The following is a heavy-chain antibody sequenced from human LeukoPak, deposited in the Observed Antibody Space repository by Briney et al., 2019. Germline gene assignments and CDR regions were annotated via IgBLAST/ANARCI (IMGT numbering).Heavy chain of an antibody. CDR2: ISGSGGST. J-gene: IGHJ4*02. CDR3: AKEYCSSTSCYFHYFDY. D-gene: IGHD2-2*01. Sequence: PGGSLRLSCAASGFTFSSYAMSWVRQAPGKGLEWVSAISGSGGSTYYADSVKGRFTISRDNSRNTLYLQMNSLRAEDTAVYYCAKEYCSSTSCYFHYFDYWGQGTLVTVSS. V-gene: IGHV3-23*01. CDR1: GFTFSSYA.